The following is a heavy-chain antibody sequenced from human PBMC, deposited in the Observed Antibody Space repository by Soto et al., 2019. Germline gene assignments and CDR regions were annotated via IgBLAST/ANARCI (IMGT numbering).Heavy chain of an antibody. Sequence: AASVKVSCKASGYTFTGYYMHWVRQAPGQGLEWMGWINPNSGGTNYAQKFQGWVTMTRDTSISTAYMELSRLRSDDTAVYYRARARLEQKGIFGVVRYGMDVWGQGTTVTVSS. CDR2: INPNSGGT. V-gene: IGHV1-2*04. J-gene: IGHJ6*02. CDR3: ARARLEQKGIFGVVRYGMDV. D-gene: IGHD3-3*01. CDR1: GYTFTGYY.